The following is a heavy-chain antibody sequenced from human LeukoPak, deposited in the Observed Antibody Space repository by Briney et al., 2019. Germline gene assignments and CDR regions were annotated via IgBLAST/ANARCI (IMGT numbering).Heavy chain of an antibody. J-gene: IGHJ6*02. Sequence: GASVKVSCKASGYTFTSYGFNWVRQAPGQGLEWMGWISGYNGNKSSAQKFQDRVTMTTDTSTSTAYMELRSLRSDDTAVYYCARGTWSIIVAKDGMDVWGQGTTVTVYS. CDR3: ARGTWSIIVAKDGMDV. CDR1: GYTFTSYG. D-gene: IGHD5-12*01. CDR2: ISGYNGNK. V-gene: IGHV1-18*01.